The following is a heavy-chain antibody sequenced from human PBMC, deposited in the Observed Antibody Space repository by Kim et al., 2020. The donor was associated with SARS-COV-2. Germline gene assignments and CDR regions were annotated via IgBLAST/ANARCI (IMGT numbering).Heavy chain of an antibody. CDR2: ISSSSSYI. CDR3: ARVLDGSGSYPYLYYYYGMDV. J-gene: IGHJ6*02. Sequence: GGSLRLSCAASGFTFSSYSMNWVRQAPGKGLEWVSSISSSSSYIYYADSVKGRFTISRDNAKNSLYLQMNSLRAEDTAVYYCARVLDGSGSYPYLYYYYGMDVWGQGTTVTVSS. CDR1: GFTFSSYS. D-gene: IGHD3-10*01. V-gene: IGHV3-21*01.